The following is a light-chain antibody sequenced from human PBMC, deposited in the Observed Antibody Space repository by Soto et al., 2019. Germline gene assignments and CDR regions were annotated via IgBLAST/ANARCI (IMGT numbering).Light chain of an antibody. CDR1: SSDVGSYNL. CDR3: CSYAGSSTFLV. CDR2: EVS. J-gene: IGLJ2*01. Sequence: QSALTQPASVSGSPGQSITISCTGTSSDVGSYNLVSWYQQHPGKAPKLMIYEVSKRPSGVSNRFSGSKSGNTASLTISGLQAEDEADYYCCSYAGSSTFLVFVGGTKVTVL. V-gene: IGLV2-23*02.